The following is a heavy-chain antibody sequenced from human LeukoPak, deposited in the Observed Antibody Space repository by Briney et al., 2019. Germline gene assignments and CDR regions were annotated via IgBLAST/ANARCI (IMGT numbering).Heavy chain of an antibody. J-gene: IGHJ4*02. CDR1: GFTFTSYW. Sequence: PGGSLRLSCAASGFTFTSYWMHWVRQAPGKGLVWVSRINIDGSNTRYADSVKGRFTISRDNAKSTLYLQMTSLRAEDTAVYYCARDQAQRELLSPPDSWAQGPLVSVSS. V-gene: IGHV3-74*01. CDR3: ARDQAQRELLSPPDS. D-gene: IGHD1-26*01. CDR2: INIDGSNT.